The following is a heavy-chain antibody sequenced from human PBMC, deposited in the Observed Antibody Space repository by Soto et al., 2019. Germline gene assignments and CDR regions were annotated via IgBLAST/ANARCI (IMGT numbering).Heavy chain of an antibody. V-gene: IGHV4-30-4*01. CDR1: GGSATSSDNY. D-gene: IGHD3-16*01. CDR2: IYYSGNT. Sequence: PSETLSLTCTVSGGSATSSDNYWSWIRQPPGNGLDWIGHIYYSGNTYYIPSLKSRLAISIDTSKYQFSLKLSFVTAADTAVFFCAREGGESSDGLYYFDSWGQGSLVTVSS. CDR3: AREGGESSDGLYYFDS. J-gene: IGHJ4*02.